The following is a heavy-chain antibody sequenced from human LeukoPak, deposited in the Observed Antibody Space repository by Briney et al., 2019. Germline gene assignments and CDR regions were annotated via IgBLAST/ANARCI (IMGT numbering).Heavy chain of an antibody. V-gene: IGHV3-64D*06. D-gene: IGHD3-10*01. Sequence: GGSLRLSCSASGFTFSSYAMHWVRQAPGKGLDYVSAISSNGGSTYYADSVKGRFTISRDNSKNTLYLQMSSLRAEDTAVYYCVKSQKGYYGSGSYGAFDIWGQGTMVTVSS. CDR2: ISSNGGST. CDR1: GFTFSSYA. J-gene: IGHJ3*02. CDR3: VKSQKGYYGSGSYGAFDI.